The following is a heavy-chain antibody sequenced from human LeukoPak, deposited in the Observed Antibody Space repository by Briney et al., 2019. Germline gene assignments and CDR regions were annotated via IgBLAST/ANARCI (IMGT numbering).Heavy chain of an antibody. J-gene: IGHJ4*02. CDR3: AKLPSYYDILTGSFDY. V-gene: IGHV3-23*01. Sequence: GSLRLSCAASGFTFSSYAMSRVRQAPGKGLEWVSAISGSGGSTYYADSVKGRFTISRDNSKNTLYLQMNSLRAEDTAVYYCAKLPSYYDILTGSFDYWGQGTLVTVSS. D-gene: IGHD3-9*01. CDR1: GFTFSSYA. CDR2: ISGSGGST.